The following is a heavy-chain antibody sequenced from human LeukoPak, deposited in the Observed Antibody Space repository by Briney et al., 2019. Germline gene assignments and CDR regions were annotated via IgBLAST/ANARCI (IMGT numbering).Heavy chain of an antibody. CDR1: GGSISSYY. CDR3: AREASYYYGSGSPYFDY. Sequence: SETLSLTCTVSGGSISSYYWSWIRQPPGKGLEWIGYIYYSGSTNYNPSLKSRVTISVDTSKNQFSLKLSSVTAEDTAVYYCAREASYYYGSGSPYFDYWGQGTLVTVSS. D-gene: IGHD3-10*01. V-gene: IGHV4-59*01. CDR2: IYYSGST. J-gene: IGHJ4*02.